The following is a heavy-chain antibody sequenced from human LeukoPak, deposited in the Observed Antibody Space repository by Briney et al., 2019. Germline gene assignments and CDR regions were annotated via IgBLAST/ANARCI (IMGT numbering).Heavy chain of an antibody. Sequence: SETLSLTCTVSGGSISSYHWSWIRQPPGKGLEWVGYIYNSGSTNYNPSLKSRVTISVDTSKNQLSLKLSSVTAADTAVYYCARASGRRYYDFWSAEGILDYWGQGTLVTVSS. J-gene: IGHJ4*02. CDR2: IYNSGST. CDR3: ARASGRRYYDFWSAEGILDY. V-gene: IGHV4-59*01. CDR1: GGSISSYH. D-gene: IGHD3-3*01.